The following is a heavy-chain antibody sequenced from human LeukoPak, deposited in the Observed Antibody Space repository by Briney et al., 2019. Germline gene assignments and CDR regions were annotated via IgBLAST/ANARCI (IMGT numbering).Heavy chain of an antibody. CDR1: GFTFSSYG. D-gene: IGHD6-19*01. CDR3: AKDIGVAMIDAFDI. J-gene: IGHJ3*02. CDR2: ISYDGSNK. Sequence: GGSLRLSCAASGFTFSSYGMHWVRQAPGKGLEWVAVISYDGSNKYYADSVKGRFTISRDNSKNTLYLQMNSLRAEDTALYYCAKDIGVAMIDAFDIWGQGTMVTVSS. V-gene: IGHV3-30*18.